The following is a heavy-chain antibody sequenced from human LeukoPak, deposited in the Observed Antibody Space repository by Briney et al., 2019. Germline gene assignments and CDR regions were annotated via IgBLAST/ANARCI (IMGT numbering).Heavy chain of an antibody. CDR1: GFTVSSNY. CDR2: IYPGDSDT. D-gene: IGHD3-22*01. V-gene: IGHV5-51*01. CDR3: ARRINYDSSGYLGWYFDL. J-gene: IGHJ2*01. Sequence: PGGSLRLSCAASGFTVSSNYMSWVRQMPGKGLEWMGIIYPGDSDTRYSPSFQGQVTISADKSISTAYLQWSSLKASDTAMYYCARRINYDSSGYLGWYFDLWGRGTLVTVSS.